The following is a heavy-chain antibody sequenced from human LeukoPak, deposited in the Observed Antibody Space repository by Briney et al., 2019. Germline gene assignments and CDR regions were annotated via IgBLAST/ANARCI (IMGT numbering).Heavy chain of an antibody. CDR2: IYYSGST. Sequence: SETLSLTCTVSGGSISSYYWSWIRQPPGKGLEWIGSIYYSGSTYYNPSLKSRVTISVDTSKNQFSLKLSSVTAADTAVYYCARGRGGVGATTRLFDYWGQGTLVTVSS. D-gene: IGHD1-26*01. J-gene: IGHJ4*02. CDR3: ARGRGGVGATTRLFDY. V-gene: IGHV4-59*12. CDR1: GGSISSYY.